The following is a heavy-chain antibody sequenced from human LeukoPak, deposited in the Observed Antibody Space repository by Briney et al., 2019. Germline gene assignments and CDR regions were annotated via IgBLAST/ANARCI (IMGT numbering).Heavy chain of an antibody. J-gene: IGHJ6*02. CDR1: GFTFSSYA. V-gene: IGHV3-48*04. CDR2: ISSSGSTI. Sequence: GGSLRLSCAASGFTFSSYAMSWVRQAPGKGLEWVSYISSSGSTIYYADSVKGRFTISRDNAKNSLYLQMNSLRAEDTAVYYCARDTYSQITLLWFGSFMDVWGQGTTVTVSS. CDR3: ARDTYSQITLLWFGSFMDV. D-gene: IGHD3-10*01.